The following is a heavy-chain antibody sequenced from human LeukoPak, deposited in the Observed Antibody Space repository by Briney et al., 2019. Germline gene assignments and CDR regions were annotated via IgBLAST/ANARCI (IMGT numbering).Heavy chain of an antibody. J-gene: IGHJ4*02. V-gene: IGHV4-39*01. CDR1: GGSISSSSHY. CDR3: ATSLYGEESQFDS. Sequence: SETLSLTCNVSGGSISSSSHYWGWIRHPPGKGLEWIGSIYHTGNTYYNPSLKSRVTISADMSQNQFFLRLTSVTAADTAVYFCATSLYGEESQFDSWGQGTLVTVSS. CDR2: IYHTGNT. D-gene: IGHD4-17*01.